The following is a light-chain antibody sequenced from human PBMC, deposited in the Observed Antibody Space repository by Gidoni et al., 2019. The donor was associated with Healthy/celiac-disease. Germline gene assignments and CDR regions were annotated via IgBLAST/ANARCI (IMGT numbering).Light chain of an antibody. J-gene: IGKJ1*01. CDR1: QSVSSSY. V-gene: IGKV3D-20*01. CDR2: DAS. Sequence: EIVLTQSPATLSLSPGERATLSCGASQSVSSSYLAWYQQKPGLAPRLLIYDASSRATGIPDRFSGSVSGTDFTLTIRRLEPEDFAVYYCQQYGSSPPTFGQGTKVEIK. CDR3: QQYGSSPPT.